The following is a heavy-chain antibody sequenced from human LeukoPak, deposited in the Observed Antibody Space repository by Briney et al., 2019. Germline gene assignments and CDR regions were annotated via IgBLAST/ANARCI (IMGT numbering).Heavy chain of an antibody. CDR3: ARVSGVGATYYYYYYGMDV. J-gene: IGHJ6*02. D-gene: IGHD1-26*01. V-gene: IGHV3-7*04. CDR2: IKQDGSEK. Sequence: LTGGSLRLSCAASGFTFSSYWMSWVRQAPGKGLEWVANIKQDGSEKYYVDSVKGRFTISRDNAKNSLYLQMNSLRAEDTAVYYCARVSGVGATYYYYYYGMDVWGQGTTVTVSS. CDR1: GFTFSSYW.